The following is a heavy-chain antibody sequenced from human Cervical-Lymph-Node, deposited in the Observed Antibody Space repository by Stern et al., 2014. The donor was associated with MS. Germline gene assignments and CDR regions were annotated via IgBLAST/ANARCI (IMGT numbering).Heavy chain of an antibody. D-gene: IGHD4-23*01. CDR3: AKDLGGNAFDY. CDR1: GFSFSDYG. V-gene: IGHV3-30*18. J-gene: IGHJ4*02. Sequence: QVQLVQSGGGLVQPGTSLRLSCAASGFSFSDYGIHWVRQAPGKALEWVAVISYDGTHKYYADSVKGRVTISRDNSKNTLSLQINRLRSDDTAVYYCAKDLGGNAFDYWGQGTLVTVSS. CDR2: ISYDGTHK.